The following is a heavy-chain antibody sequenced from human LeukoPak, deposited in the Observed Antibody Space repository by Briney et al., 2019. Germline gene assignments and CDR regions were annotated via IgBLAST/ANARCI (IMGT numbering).Heavy chain of an antibody. V-gene: IGHV4-39*01. CDR1: GGSIGSSSYY. Sequence: SETLSLTCNVFGGSIGSSSYYWGWIRQAPGKGLEWIGSIYYSGSVYYNPSLKSRVTISVDTSKNQVSLSLSSVTAADTAVYYCAGGPRESYYNWFDPWGQGTLVTVSS. D-gene: IGHD3-10*01. J-gene: IGHJ5*02. CDR2: IYYSGSV. CDR3: AGGPRESYYNWFDP.